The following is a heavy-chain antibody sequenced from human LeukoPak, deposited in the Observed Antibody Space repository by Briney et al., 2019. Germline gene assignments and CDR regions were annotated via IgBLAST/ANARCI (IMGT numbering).Heavy chain of an antibody. V-gene: IGHV3-11*04. CDR3: ARRYFDCTNGVCYNYYYMDV. CDR2: ISSSEDTI. Sequence: PGGSLRLSCAAPGFTFSDYYMSWIRQAPGKGLEWVSHISSSEDTIFYADSVRGRFTISRDNAKNSLYLQLNSLRAEDTAVYYCARRYFDCTNGVCYNYYYMDVWGKGTTVTVSS. J-gene: IGHJ6*03. D-gene: IGHD2-8*01. CDR1: GFTFSDYY.